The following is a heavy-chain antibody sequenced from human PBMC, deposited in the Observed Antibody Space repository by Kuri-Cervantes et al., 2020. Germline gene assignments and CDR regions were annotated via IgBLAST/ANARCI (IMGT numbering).Heavy chain of an antibody. CDR2: MNPNSGNT. J-gene: IGHJ6*02. CDR3: ARATTKPQGYYYYYGMDV. V-gene: IGHV1-8*01. CDR1: GYTFTSYD. Sequence: ASVKVSCKASGYTFTSYDISWVRQAPGQGLEWMGWMNPNSGNTGYAQKFQGRVTMTRNTSISTAYMELSSLRSEDTAVYYCARATTKPQGYYYYYGMDVWGQGTTVTVSS. D-gene: IGHD1-26*01.